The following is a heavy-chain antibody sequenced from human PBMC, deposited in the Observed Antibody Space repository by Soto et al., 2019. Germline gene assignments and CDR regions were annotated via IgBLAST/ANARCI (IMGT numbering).Heavy chain of an antibody. Sequence: PGGSLRLSCAASGFTFSSYEMNWVRQAPGKGLEWVSYISSSGSTIYYADSVKGRFTISRDNAKNSLYLQMNSLRAEDTAVYYCARDGHCTNGVCPFDYWGQGTLVTVSS. J-gene: IGHJ4*02. D-gene: IGHD2-8*01. CDR3: ARDGHCTNGVCPFDY. CDR2: ISSSGSTI. V-gene: IGHV3-48*03. CDR1: GFTFSSYE.